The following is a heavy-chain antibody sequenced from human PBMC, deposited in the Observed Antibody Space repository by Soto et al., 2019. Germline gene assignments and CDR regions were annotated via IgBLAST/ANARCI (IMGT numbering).Heavy chain of an antibody. D-gene: IGHD3-3*01. CDR3: AKEALNYDFWSGYYPDYGMDV. CDR2: ISYDGSNK. J-gene: IGHJ6*02. V-gene: IGHV3-30*18. Sequence: TGGSLRLSCAASGFTFSSYGMHWVRQAPGEGLEWVAVISYDGSNKYYADSVKGRFTISRDNSKNTLYLQMNSLRAEDTAVYYCAKEALNYDFWSGYYPDYGMDVWGQGTTVTVSS. CDR1: GFTFSSYG.